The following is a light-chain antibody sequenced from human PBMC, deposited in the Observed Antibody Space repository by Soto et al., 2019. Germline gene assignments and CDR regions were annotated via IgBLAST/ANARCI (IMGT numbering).Light chain of an antibody. CDR3: CSYAGSNLHYV. Sequence: CALTQPGSVSGSAGLSVTISCFGTGSDVGGYNYVSWYQQHPGKAPQLMIYDVTKRPSGVPDRFSGSKSGNTASLTISGLQAEDEADYYCCSYAGSNLHYVFGLGTKVTVL. J-gene: IGLJ1*01. CDR1: GSDVGGYNY. V-gene: IGLV2-11*01. CDR2: DVT.